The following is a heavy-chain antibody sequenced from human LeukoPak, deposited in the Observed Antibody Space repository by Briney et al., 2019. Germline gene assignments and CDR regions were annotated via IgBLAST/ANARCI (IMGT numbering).Heavy chain of an antibody. V-gene: IGHV4-59*08. CDR3: ARTLTNTVTTFDY. CDR2: IYYSGST. D-gene: IGHD4-17*01. CDR1: GGSISSYY. Sequence: NPSETLSLTCTVSGGSISSYYWSWIRQPPGKGLEWIGYIYYSGSTNYNPSLKSRVTISVETSKNQFSLKLSSVTAADTAVYYCARTLTNTVTTFDYWGQGTLVTVSS. J-gene: IGHJ4*02.